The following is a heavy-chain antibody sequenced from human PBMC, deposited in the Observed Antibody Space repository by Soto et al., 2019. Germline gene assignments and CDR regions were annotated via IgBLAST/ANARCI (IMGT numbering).Heavy chain of an antibody. D-gene: IGHD2-15*01. Sequence: GGSLRLSCAASGFTFSSYAMSWVRQAPGKGLEWVSAISGSGGSTYYADSVKGRFTISRDNSKNTLYLQMNSLRAEDTAVYYCAKGVVGDCSGGSCYPSLNRGQGTLVTVSS. J-gene: IGHJ4*02. V-gene: IGHV3-23*01. CDR3: AKGVVGDCSGGSCYPSLN. CDR2: ISGSGGST. CDR1: GFTFSSYA.